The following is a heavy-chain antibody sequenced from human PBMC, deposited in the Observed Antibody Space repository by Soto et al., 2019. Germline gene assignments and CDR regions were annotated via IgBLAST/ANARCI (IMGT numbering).Heavy chain of an antibody. CDR2: INPSGGST. D-gene: IGHD3-3*01. J-gene: IGHJ4*02. CDR1: GYTFTSYY. CDR3: ARDRDFWNGPYFDY. V-gene: IGHV1-46*01. Sequence: ASVKVSCKASGYTFTSYYMHWVRQPPGQGLEWMGIINPSGGSTSYAQKFQGRVTMTRDTYTSTVYMELSSLSSEDTAVYSCARDRDFWNGPYFDYWGQGTLVTVSS.